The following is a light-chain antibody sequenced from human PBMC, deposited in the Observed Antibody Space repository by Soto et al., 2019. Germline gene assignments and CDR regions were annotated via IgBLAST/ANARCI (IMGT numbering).Light chain of an antibody. V-gene: IGKV3-15*01. Sequence: ERVMTQSPATLSVSPGERATLSCRASQSVHSNLAWYQQKPGQAPRLLIYGASTSATGIPARFSGSGSGTEFTLTINNLQSEDFALYYCQQYNNWPVTFGGGTKVEIK. CDR2: GAS. CDR1: QSVHSN. CDR3: QQYNNWPVT. J-gene: IGKJ4*01.